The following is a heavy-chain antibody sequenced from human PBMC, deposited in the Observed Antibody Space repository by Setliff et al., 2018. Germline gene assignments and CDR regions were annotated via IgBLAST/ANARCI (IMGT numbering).Heavy chain of an antibody. Sequence: GASVKVSCKASGYSFISYFFHWVRQAPGQGPEWLGTINPSGGGTTYAPRFKGRVTLTTATSTSTVYVEMSSLTSDDTAVYYCARAANAYYYMDVWGNGTTVTVSS. J-gene: IGHJ6*03. CDR1: GYSFISYF. CDR3: ARAANAYYYMDV. V-gene: IGHV1-46*01. CDR2: INPSGGGT.